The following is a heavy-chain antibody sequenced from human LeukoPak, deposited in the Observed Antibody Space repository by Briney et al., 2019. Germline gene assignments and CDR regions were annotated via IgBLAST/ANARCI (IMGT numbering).Heavy chain of an antibody. Sequence: ASVKVSCKASGGTFSSYAISWVRQAPGQGLEWMGGIIPIFGTANYAQKFQGRVTITADESTSTAYMELSSLRSEDTAVYYCARARSSGPPPRDAFDIWGQGTMVTVSS. J-gene: IGHJ3*02. CDR2: IIPIFGTA. CDR3: ARARSSGPPPRDAFDI. CDR1: GGTFSSYA. V-gene: IGHV1-69*01. D-gene: IGHD3-22*01.